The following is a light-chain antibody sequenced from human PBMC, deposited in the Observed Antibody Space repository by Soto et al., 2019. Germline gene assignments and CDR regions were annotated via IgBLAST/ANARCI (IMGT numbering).Light chain of an antibody. V-gene: IGKV1-5*03. J-gene: IGKJ1*01. CDR2: KAS. Sequence: DIQMTQSPSTLSASVGDRVTITCRASQRISSWLAWYQQKPGKAPKLLIYKASSLESGVPSRFSGSGSGTEFTLTISNLQPDDFATYYCQQYNSYSPPWTFGQGTKVEIK. CDR1: QRISSW. CDR3: QQYNSYSPPWT.